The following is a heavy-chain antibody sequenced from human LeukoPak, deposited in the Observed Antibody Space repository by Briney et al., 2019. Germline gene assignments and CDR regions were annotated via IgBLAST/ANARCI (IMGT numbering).Heavy chain of an antibody. CDR1: GFTFSDYY. V-gene: IGHV3-11*01. CDR3: ARVPRGYVDY. J-gene: IGHJ4*02. Sequence: GGSLRLSCAASGFTFSDYYMSWIRQAPGKGLEWVSYISSSGSTIYYADSVKGRFTISRDNSKNTVFLQMNSLRAEDTAVYYCARVPRGYVDYWGQGTLVTVSS. CDR2: ISSSGSTI.